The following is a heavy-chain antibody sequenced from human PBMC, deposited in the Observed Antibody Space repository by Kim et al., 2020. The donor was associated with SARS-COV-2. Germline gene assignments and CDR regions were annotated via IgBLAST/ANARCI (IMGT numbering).Heavy chain of an antibody. Sequence: SFQAQVTISADKSISTAYLQWSSLKASDTAMYYCARLPYYDFWSGRYFDYWGQGTLVTVSS. V-gene: IGHV5-51*01. J-gene: IGHJ4*02. D-gene: IGHD3-3*01. CDR3: ARLPYYDFWSGRYFDY.